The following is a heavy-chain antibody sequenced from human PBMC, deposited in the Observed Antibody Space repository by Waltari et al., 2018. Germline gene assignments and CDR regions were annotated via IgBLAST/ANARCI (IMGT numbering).Heavy chain of an antibody. J-gene: IGHJ6*02. CDR2: IWYDGSNK. V-gene: IGHV3-33*01. CDR3: ARDRFIGAGFGPYYYYYGMDV. D-gene: IGHD3-10*01. Sequence: QVQLVESGGGVVQPGRSLRLSCAASGSTFSNYGMHWVRQTPGKGLEWVAVIWYDGSNKYYVDSVKGRFTISRDNSKNTLYLQMNSLRAEDTAVYYCARDRFIGAGFGPYYYYYGMDVWGQGTTVTVSS. CDR1: GSTFSNYG.